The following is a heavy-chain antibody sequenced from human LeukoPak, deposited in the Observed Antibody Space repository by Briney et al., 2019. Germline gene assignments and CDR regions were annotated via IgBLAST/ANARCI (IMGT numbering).Heavy chain of an antibody. D-gene: IGHD1-26*01. V-gene: IGHV3-64*01. Sequence: GGSLRLSCAASGFIFSSYTMYWVRQAPGKGLEFVSSIYNSAGSIFYASSVNGRFTVSRDNSKNTLYLQMGSLRVEDTAVYYCAKAGQREWVRMPFDSWGQGTLVTVSS. CDR3: AKAGQREWVRMPFDS. CDR1: GFIFSSYT. CDR2: IYNSAGSI. J-gene: IGHJ5*01.